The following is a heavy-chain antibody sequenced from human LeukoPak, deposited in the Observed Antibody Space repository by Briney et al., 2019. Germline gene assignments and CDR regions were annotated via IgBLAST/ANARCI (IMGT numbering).Heavy chain of an antibody. Sequence: PSETLSLTCTVSGGSISSYYWSWIRQPPGKGLEWIGYIYYSGSTNYNPSLKSRVTISVDTSKNQFSLKLSSVTAADTAVYYCARGPLWFGELPIDYWGQGTLVTVSS. V-gene: IGHV4-59*01. CDR1: GGSISSYY. CDR2: IYYSGST. D-gene: IGHD3-10*01. J-gene: IGHJ4*02. CDR3: ARGPLWFGELPIDY.